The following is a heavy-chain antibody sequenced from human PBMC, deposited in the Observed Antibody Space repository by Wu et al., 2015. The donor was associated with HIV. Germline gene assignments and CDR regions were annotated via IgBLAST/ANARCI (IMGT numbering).Heavy chain of an antibody. CDR1: GYTFTGYY. J-gene: IGHJ4*02. CDR2: INPNSGGT. Sequence: QVQLVQSGAEVKKPGASVKVSCKASGYTFTGYYMHWVRQAPGQGLEWTGWINPNSGGTNYAQKFQGRVTMTRDTSISTAYMELSRLRSDDTAVYYCARGGSSGWYVGGYYFDYWGQGTLVTVSS. CDR3: ARGGSSGWYVGGYYFDY. V-gene: IGHV1-2*02. D-gene: IGHD6-19*01.